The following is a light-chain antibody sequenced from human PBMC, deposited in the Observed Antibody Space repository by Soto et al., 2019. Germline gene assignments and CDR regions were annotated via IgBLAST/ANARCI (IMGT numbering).Light chain of an antibody. Sequence: EIVLTQSPGTLSLSPGERATLSCRASQSVSSSYLAWYQQKPGQAPRLLIYGASSRATGIPDRFSGSGSGTDFTLTISRLEPEDLAVYYCQQYGSSRPYNFGQGTKLVIK. J-gene: IGKJ2*01. CDR2: GAS. CDR3: QQYGSSRPYN. CDR1: QSVSSSY. V-gene: IGKV3-20*01.